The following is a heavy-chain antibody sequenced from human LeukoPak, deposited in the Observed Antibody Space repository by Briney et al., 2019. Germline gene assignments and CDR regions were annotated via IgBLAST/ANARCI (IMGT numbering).Heavy chain of an antibody. D-gene: IGHD6-19*01. CDR3: ARDGGSAWFFRY. J-gene: IGHJ4*02. V-gene: IGHV3-11*04. CDR2: ISSSGNTK. CDR1: GFTVSNNY. Sequence: GGSLRLSCAASGFTVSNNYMNWVRQAPGKGLEWVSYISSSGNTKYYADSVKGRFTISRDNAKNSLSLQMNSLRAEDTAVYYCARDGGSAWFFRYWGQGTLVTVSS.